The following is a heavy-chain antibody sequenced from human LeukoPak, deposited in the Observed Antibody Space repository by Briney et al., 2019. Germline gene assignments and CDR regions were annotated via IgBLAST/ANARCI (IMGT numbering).Heavy chain of an antibody. CDR2: IYYSGST. CDR3: ARQGPGETPSLRPTTVTTIFLYYGMDV. D-gene: IGHD4-17*01. J-gene: IGHJ6*02. CDR1: GGSISSYY. V-gene: IGHV4-59*08. Sequence: SETLSLTCTVSGGSISSYYWSWIRQPPGKGLEWIGYIYYSGSTNYNPSLKSRVTISVDTSKNQFSLKLSSVTAADTAVYYCARQGPGETPSLRPTTVTTIFLYYGMDVWGQGTTVTVSS.